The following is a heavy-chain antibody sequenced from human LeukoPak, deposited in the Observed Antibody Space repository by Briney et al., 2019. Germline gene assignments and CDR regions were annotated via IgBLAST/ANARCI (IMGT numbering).Heavy chain of an antibody. CDR1: GFTFSSYA. CDR2: INWNGGST. Sequence: EGSLRLSCAASGFTFSSYAMSWVRQAPGKGLEWVSGINWNGGSTGYADSVEGRFTISRDNAKNSLYLQMNSLRAEDTALYYCARVDQQLSFSDYFDNWGQGTLVTVSS. CDR3: ARVDQQLSFSDYFDN. D-gene: IGHD6-13*01. J-gene: IGHJ4*02. V-gene: IGHV3-20*04.